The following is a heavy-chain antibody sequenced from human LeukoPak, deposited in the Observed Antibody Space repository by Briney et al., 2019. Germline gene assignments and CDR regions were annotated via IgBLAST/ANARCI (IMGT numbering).Heavy chain of an antibody. CDR2: IYPGDSDT. CDR3: ARLFLPYYYDSSRYYEFDY. Sequence: GESLKISCKGSGYSFTSYWIGWVRQMPGKGLEWMGIIYPGDSDTRYSPSFQGQVTISADKSISTAYLQWSSLKASDTAMYYCARLFLPYYYDSSRYYEFDYWGRGTLVTVSS. V-gene: IGHV5-51*01. D-gene: IGHD3-22*01. CDR1: GYSFTSYW. J-gene: IGHJ4*02.